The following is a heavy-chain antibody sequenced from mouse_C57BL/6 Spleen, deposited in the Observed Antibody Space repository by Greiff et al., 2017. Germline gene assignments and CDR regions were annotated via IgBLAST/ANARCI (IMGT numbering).Heavy chain of an antibody. CDR3: ATITTVVATPYYFDY. D-gene: IGHD1-1*01. CDR1: GYSFTDYN. Sequence: EVKLVESGPELVKPGASVKISCKASGYSFTDYNMNWVKQSNGKSLEWIGVINPNYGTTSYNQKFKGKATLTVDQSSSTAYMQLNSLTSEDSAVYYCATITTVVATPYYFDYWGQGTTLTVSS. J-gene: IGHJ2*01. CDR2: INPNYGTT. V-gene: IGHV1-39*01.